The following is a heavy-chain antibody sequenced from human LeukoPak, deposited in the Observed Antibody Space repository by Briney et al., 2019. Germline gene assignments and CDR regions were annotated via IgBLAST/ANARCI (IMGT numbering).Heavy chain of an antibody. V-gene: IGHV1-69*13. Sequence: ASVKVSCKASGGTFSSYAISWVRQAPGQGLEWMGGIIPIFGTANYAQKFQGRVTITADESTSTAYMELSSLRSEDTAVYYCARAQLPMYCSGGSCPPEDYWGQGTLVTVSS. CDR3: ARAQLPMYCSGGSCPPEDY. D-gene: IGHD2-15*01. J-gene: IGHJ4*02. CDR1: GGTFSSYA. CDR2: IIPIFGTA.